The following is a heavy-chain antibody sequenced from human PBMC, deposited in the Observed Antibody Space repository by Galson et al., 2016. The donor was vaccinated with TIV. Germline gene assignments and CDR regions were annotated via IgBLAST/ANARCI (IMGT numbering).Heavy chain of an antibody. J-gene: IGHJ4*02. CDR1: GFTFNKWR. CDR3: ARDVVGATFDR. CDR2: ISGDSTHT. Sequence: SLRLSCATSGFTFNKWRMNWVRQAPGRGLDWVSSISGDSTHTYYADSVKGRFTISRDYGKNSVYLQMSSLRVDDTAVYYCARDVVGATFDRWGQGTLVIVSS. V-gene: IGHV3-21*06. D-gene: IGHD1-26*01.